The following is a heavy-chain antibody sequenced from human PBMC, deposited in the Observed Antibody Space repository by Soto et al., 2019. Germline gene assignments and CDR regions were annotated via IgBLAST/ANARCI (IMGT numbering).Heavy chain of an antibody. CDR2: ISGGGDTT. J-gene: IGHJ4*02. Sequence: EVQLLESGGGLVQPGGSLRLSCAASGFTFNNYAMTWVRQAPGKGLEWVSAISGGGDTTSYADSVKGLFTVSRVGSKNTLYLQMSSLRAEDTALYCCAKGRGGSGSLTPRVDFWGQGTLVTVSS. CDR1: GFTFNNYA. CDR3: AKGRGGSGSLTPRVDF. V-gene: IGHV3-23*01. D-gene: IGHD3-10*01.